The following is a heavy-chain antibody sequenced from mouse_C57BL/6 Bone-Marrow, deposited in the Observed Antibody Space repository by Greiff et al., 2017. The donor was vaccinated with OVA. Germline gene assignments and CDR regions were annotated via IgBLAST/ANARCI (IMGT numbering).Heavy chain of an antibody. D-gene: IGHD4-1*01. CDR2: IYPGSGST. CDR3: ARRDNWDDY. V-gene: IGHV1-55*01. CDR1: GYTFTSYW. J-gene: IGHJ2*01. Sequence: QVQLQQPGAELVKPGASVKMSCKASGYTFTSYWITWVKQRPGQGLEWIGDIYPGSGSTNYNEKFKSKATLTVDTSSSTAYMQLSSLTAEDAAVYYCARRDNWDDYWGQGTTLTVSS.